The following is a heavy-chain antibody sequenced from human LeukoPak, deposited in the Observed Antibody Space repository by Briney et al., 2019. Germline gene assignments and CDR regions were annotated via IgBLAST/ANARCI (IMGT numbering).Heavy chain of an antibody. CDR3: ARAKITAADIDRPFDP. CDR2: IYYSGST. V-gene: IGHV4-61*01. Sequence: SETLSLTCTVSGGSISSGSYYWSWIRQPPGKGLEWIGYIYYSGSTNYIPSLKSRVTISVDTSKNQFSLKLSSVTAADTALYYCARAKITAADIDRPFDPWGQGTLVTVSS. D-gene: IGHD6-13*01. CDR1: GGSISSGSYY. J-gene: IGHJ5*02.